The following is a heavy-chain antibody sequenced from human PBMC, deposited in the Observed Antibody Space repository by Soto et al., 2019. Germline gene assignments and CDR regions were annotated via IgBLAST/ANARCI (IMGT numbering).Heavy chain of an antibody. V-gene: IGHV4-34*01. CDR1: GGSFSGYY. CDR2: INHSGST. Sequence: SETLSLTCAVYGGSFSGYYWSWIRQPPGKGLEWIGEINHSGSTNYNPSLKSRVTISVDTSKNQFSLKLSSVTAEDTAVYYCAKGDYSVSGSYYKLSFDYWGQGTLVTVSS. D-gene: IGHD3-10*01. J-gene: IGHJ4*02. CDR3: AKGDYSVSGSYYKLSFDY.